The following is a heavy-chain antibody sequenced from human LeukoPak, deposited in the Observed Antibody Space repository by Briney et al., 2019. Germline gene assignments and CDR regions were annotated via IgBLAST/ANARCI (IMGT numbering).Heavy chain of an antibody. CDR2: ISGSGGST. CDR3: ARAYRSSSNYYYYMDV. V-gene: IGHV3-23*01. Sequence: GGSLRLSCAASGFTFSSYGMSWVRQAPGKGLEWVSAISGSGGSTYYADSVKGRFTTSRDNSENTLYLQMNSLRAEDTAVCYCARAYRSSSNYYYYMDVWGKGTTVAVSS. CDR1: GFTFSSYG. J-gene: IGHJ6*03. D-gene: IGHD6-13*01.